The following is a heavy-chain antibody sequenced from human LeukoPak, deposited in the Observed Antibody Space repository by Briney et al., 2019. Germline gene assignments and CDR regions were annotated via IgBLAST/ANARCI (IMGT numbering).Heavy chain of an antibody. CDR3: ASAGSYRHDY. J-gene: IGHJ4*02. Sequence: GGSLRLSCVASGLTFSNYWMHWVRQAPGKGLVWVSRINTDGSTTNYADSVKGRVTISRDNAKNTLYLQMNSRRVEDTAVYYWASAGSYRHDYWGQGTLVTVSS. V-gene: IGHV3-74*01. CDR1: GLTFSNYW. CDR2: INTDGSTT. D-gene: IGHD3-16*02.